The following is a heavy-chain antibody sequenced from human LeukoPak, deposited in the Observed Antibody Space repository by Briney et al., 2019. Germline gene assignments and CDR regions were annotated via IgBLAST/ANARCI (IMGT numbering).Heavy chain of an antibody. D-gene: IGHD3-22*01. CDR3: AGGVYDSSVSDAFDI. CDR1: GYTFTSYD. CDR2: MNPNSGNT. J-gene: IGHJ3*02. Sequence: VASVKVSCKASGYTFTSYDINWVRRATGQGLEWRGWMNPNSGNTGYAQKFQGRVTMTRNTSISTAYMELSSLRSEDTAVYYCAGGVYDSSVSDAFDIWGQGTMVTVSS. V-gene: IGHV1-8*01.